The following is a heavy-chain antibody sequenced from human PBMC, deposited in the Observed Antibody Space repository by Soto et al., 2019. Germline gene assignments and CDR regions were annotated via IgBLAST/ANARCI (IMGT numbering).Heavy chain of an antibody. D-gene: IGHD5-18*01. V-gene: IGHV3-23*01. J-gene: IGHJ4*02. CDR2: ISGSGGST. Sequence: GGSLKLSWAASGFTFSSYAMSWVRQAPGKGLEWVSAISGSGGSTYYADSVKGRFTISRDNSKNTLYLQMNSLRAEDTAVYYCAKQNGYGHVSSTNFDYWGQGTLVPVSS. CDR1: GFTFSSYA. CDR3: AKQNGYGHVSSTNFDY.